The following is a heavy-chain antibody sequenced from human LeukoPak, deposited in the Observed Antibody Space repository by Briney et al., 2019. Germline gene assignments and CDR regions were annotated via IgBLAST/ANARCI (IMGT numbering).Heavy chain of an antibody. CDR2: IYTSGST. CDR3: ARATAAAGTGIYYFDY. Sequence: SETLSLTCTVSGGSISSYYRSWIRQPAGKGLEWIGRIYTSGSTNYNPSLKSRVTMSVDTSKNQFSLKLSSVTAADTAVYYCARATAAAGTGIYYFDYWGQGTLVAVSS. D-gene: IGHD6-13*01. CDR1: GGSISSYY. J-gene: IGHJ4*02. V-gene: IGHV4-4*07.